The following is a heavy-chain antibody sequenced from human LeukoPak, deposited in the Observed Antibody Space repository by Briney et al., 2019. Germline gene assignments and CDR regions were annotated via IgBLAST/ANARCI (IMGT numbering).Heavy chain of an antibody. D-gene: IGHD6-19*01. CDR1: GFTFSSYS. J-gene: IGHJ3*02. Sequence: PGGSLRLSCAASGFTFSSYSMNWVRQAPGKGLEWVSSISSSSSYIYYADSVKGRFTISRDNAKNSLYLQMNSLRAEDTAVYYCARERKSSGWSWGAFDIWGQGTMVTVSS. CDR3: ARERKSSGWSWGAFDI. V-gene: IGHV3-21*01. CDR2: ISSSSSYI.